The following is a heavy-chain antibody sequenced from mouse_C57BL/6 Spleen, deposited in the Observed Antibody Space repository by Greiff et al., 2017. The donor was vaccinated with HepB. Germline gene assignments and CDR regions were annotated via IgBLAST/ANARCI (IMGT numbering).Heavy chain of an antibody. V-gene: IGHV1-69*01. CDR2: IDPSDSYT. Sequence: QVQLQQPGAELVMPGASVKLSCKASGYTFTSYWMHWVKQRPGQGLEWIGEIDPSDSYTNYNQKFKGKSTLTVDKSSSTAYMQLSSLTSEDSAVYYCARGGYSAMDYWGQGPSVTVSS. J-gene: IGHJ4*01. CDR1: GYTFTSYW. CDR3: ARGGYSAMDY.